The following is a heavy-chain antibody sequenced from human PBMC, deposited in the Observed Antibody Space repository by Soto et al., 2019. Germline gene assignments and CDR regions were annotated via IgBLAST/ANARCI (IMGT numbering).Heavy chain of an antibody. CDR2: IYYSGST. V-gene: IGHV4-59*01. D-gene: IGHD6-6*01. Sequence: SETLSLTCTVSGGSISTYYWNWIRQPPGKGLEWIGYIYYSGSTNSNPSLKSRVSISVDMAKNQFSLKLSSVNAADTAVYYCAIDFSSSSFYFDYWGQGTLVTVSS. CDR3: AIDFSSSSFYFDY. CDR1: GGSISTYY. J-gene: IGHJ4*02.